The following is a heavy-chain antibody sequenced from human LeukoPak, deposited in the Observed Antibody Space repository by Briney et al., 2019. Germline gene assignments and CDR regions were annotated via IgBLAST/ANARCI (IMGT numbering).Heavy chain of an antibody. CDR3: ARCGYSSGSDAFDI. V-gene: IGHV1-69*13. CDR1: GGTFSSYA. D-gene: IGHD6-19*01. J-gene: IGHJ3*02. Sequence: ASVKVSCKASGGTFSSYAISWVRQAPGQGLEWMGGIIPIFGTANYAQKFQGRVTITADESTSTAYMELSSLRSEDTAVYYRARCGYSSGSDAFDIWGQGTMVTVSS. CDR2: IIPIFGTA.